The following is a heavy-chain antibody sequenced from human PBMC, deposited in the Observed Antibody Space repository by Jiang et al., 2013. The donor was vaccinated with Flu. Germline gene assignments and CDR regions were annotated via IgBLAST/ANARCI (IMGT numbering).Heavy chain of an antibody. J-gene: IGHJ4*02. V-gene: IGHV3-48*03. CDR1: GFAFSSYE. CDR3: ARGSYYNDRFDS. Sequence: GGSLRLSCAASGFAFSSYEMNWVRQAPGKGLEWVSYISSSGSPIYYADSVKGRFTISRDNAKNSLYLQMNSLRAEDTAVYYCARGSYYNDRFDSWGQGTLVTVSS. CDR2: ISSSGSPI. D-gene: IGHD3-10*01.